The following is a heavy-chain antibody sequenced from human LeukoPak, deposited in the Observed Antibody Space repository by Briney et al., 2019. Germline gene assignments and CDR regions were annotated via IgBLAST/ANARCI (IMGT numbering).Heavy chain of an antibody. D-gene: IGHD5-18*01. Sequence: SETLSLTCTVSGGSISGSSYYWGWIRQPPGKGLEWIGSVYYSGSTYYNPSLKSRVTISVDTSKNQFSLKLSSVTAADTAVYYCARVGYSYGSHYFDSWGQGTLVTVSS. J-gene: IGHJ4*02. CDR3: ARVGYSYGSHYFDS. V-gene: IGHV4-39*07. CDR2: VYYSGST. CDR1: GGSISGSSYY.